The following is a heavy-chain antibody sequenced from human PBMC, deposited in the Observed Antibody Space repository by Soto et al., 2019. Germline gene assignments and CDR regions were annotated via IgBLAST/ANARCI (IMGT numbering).Heavy chain of an antibody. CDR1: GYTFTSYA. J-gene: IGHJ3*02. D-gene: IGHD1-1*01. V-gene: IGHV1-3*01. CDR2: INAGNGNT. CDR3: ARVGGTTGDDAFDI. Sequence: ASVKVSCKASGYTFTSYAMHWVRQAPGQRLEWMGWINAGNGNTKYSQKFQGRVTITRDTSASTAYMELSSLRSEDTAVYYCARVGGTTGDDAFDIWGQGTMVTVSS.